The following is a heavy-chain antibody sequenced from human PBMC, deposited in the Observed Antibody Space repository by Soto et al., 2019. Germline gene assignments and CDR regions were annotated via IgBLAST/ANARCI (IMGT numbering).Heavy chain of an antibody. V-gene: IGHV1-18*01. D-gene: IGHD6-6*01. Sequence: QVQLLQSGAEVKKPGASVKVSCKASGYTFTNYGITWVRQAPGQGLEWMGWISAYNGNTHYTQRLQGRVTMTTDTSASTAYMERRGLRSDDTAVYYCAGMRQLVGYFYYYMDVWGKGTTVTVSS. CDR1: GYTFTNYG. J-gene: IGHJ6*03. CDR3: AGMRQLVGYFYYYMDV. CDR2: ISAYNGNT.